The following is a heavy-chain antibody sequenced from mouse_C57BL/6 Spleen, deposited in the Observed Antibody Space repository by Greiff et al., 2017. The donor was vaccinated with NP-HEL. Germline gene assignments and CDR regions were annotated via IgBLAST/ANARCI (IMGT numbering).Heavy chain of an antibody. J-gene: IGHJ4*01. CDR2: IHPNSGST. CDR1: GYTFTSYW. D-gene: IGHD3-2*02. V-gene: IGHV1-64*01. Sequence: VQLVESGAELVKPGASVKLSCKASGYTFTSYWMHWVKQRPGHGLEWIGMIHPNSGSTNYNEKFKSKATLTVDKSSSTAYMQLSSLTSEDSAVYYCAQTAQATYAMDYWGQGTSVTVSS. CDR3: AQTAQATYAMDY.